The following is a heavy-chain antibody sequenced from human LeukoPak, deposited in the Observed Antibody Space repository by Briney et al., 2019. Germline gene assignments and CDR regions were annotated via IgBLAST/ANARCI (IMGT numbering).Heavy chain of an antibody. Sequence: ASVKLSCKVSGYTFTDYYMHWVQQAPGKGLEWMGLVDPEDGETIYAEKFQGRVAITADTSTDTAYMELSSLRSEDTAVYYCATDPTTPGHYYYMDVWGKGTTVTVSS. CDR3: ATDPTTPGHYYYMDV. D-gene: IGHD1-1*01. V-gene: IGHV1-69-2*01. CDR2: VDPEDGET. J-gene: IGHJ6*03. CDR1: GYTFTDYY.